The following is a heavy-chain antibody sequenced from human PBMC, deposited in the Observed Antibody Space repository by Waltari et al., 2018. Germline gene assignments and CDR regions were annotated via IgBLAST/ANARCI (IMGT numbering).Heavy chain of an antibody. CDR3: AATGDYGDYQGYFDY. J-gene: IGHJ4*02. CDR1: GFTFTSSA. CDR2: IVVGSGNT. Sequence: QMQLVQSGPEVKKPGTSVKVSCKASGFTFTSSAMQWVRQARGQRLEWIGWIVVGSGNTNYAQKFQERVTITRDMSTSTAYMELSSLRSEDTAVYYCAATGDYGDYQGYFDYWGQGTLVTVSS. V-gene: IGHV1-58*02. D-gene: IGHD4-17*01.